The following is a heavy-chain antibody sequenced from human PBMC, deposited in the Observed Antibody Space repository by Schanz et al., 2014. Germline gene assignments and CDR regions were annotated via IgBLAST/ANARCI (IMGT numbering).Heavy chain of an antibody. Sequence: EVQLVESGGGVVRPGGSLRLSCAASEFSFSSFGMNWVRQAPGKGLEWVSYISSSSSTIYYADSVKGRFTISRDNAKNSLYLQMNSLRAEDTAVYYCARDGDFDYWGQGTLVTVSS. CDR3: ARDGDFDY. CDR2: ISSSSSTI. CDR1: EFSFSSFG. V-gene: IGHV3-48*01. J-gene: IGHJ4*02.